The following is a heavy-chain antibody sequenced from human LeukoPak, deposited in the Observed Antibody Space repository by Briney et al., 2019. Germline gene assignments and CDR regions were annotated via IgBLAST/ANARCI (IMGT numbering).Heavy chain of an antibody. CDR1: GFTFSRDS. V-gene: IGHV3-48*01. Sequence: GGSLRLSCAASGFTFSRDSMNWVRQAPGKGLEWISYISYDSAIKYYADSVRGRFTISRDNAKNSLSLQMHSLRAEDTAVYYCVRDNPRCCGVVPVNIDDFWGQGTLVTVSS. CDR3: VRDNPRCCGVVPVNIDDF. CDR2: ISYDSAIK. D-gene: IGHD2-15*01. J-gene: IGHJ4*02.